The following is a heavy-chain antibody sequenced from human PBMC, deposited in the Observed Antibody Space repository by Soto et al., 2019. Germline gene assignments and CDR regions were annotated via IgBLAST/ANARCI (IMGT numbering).Heavy chain of an antibody. D-gene: IGHD3-3*01. CDR2: INHSGST. CDR3: ARLTSYYDFWSGLTLFDY. CDR1: GGSFSGYY. J-gene: IGHJ4*02. V-gene: IGHV4-34*01. Sequence: SETLSLTCAVYGGSFSGYYWSWIRQPPGKGLEWIGEINHSGSTNYNPSLKSRVTISVDTSKNQFSLKLSSVTAADTAVYYCARLTSYYDFWSGLTLFDYWGQGTLVTVSS.